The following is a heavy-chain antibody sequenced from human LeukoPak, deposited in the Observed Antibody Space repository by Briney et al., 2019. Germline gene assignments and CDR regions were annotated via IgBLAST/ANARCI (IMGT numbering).Heavy chain of an antibody. Sequence: PGGSLRLSCAASGFTVSANYLIWVRQAPGKGLEWVSIIYRGGGTYYADSVKGRFTISRDDSKNTLYLQINSLRVDDTAVYYCAKDGGVEYWGQGILVTVS. CDR2: IYRGGGT. CDR3: AKDGGVEY. D-gene: IGHD2-15*01. CDR1: GFTVSANY. V-gene: IGHV3-66*01. J-gene: IGHJ4*02.